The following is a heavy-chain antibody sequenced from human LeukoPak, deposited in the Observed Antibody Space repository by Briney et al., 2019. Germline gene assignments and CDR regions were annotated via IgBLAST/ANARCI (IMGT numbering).Heavy chain of an antibody. CDR3: ARGHSGYYPYFDY. CDR2: IYYSGST. V-gene: IGHV4-39*07. Sequence: SETLSLTCTVSGGSISSSSYYWGWIRQPPGTGLEWIGSIYYSGSTYYNPSLKSRVTISVDTSKNQFSLKLSSVTAADTAVYYCARGHSGYYPYFDYWGQGTLVTVSS. CDR1: GGSISSSSYY. J-gene: IGHJ4*02. D-gene: IGHD3-22*01.